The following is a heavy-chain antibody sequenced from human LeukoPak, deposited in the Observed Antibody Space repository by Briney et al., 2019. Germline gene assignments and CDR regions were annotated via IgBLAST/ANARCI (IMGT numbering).Heavy chain of an antibody. Sequence: SETLSLTCTVSAGSISSYYCSWIRQPPGKGLEWIGYIYYSGSTNYNPSLKSRVTISVDTSKNQFSLKLSSVTAADTAVDYCARDPRGCSGGSCFSIWGQGTLVTVSS. J-gene: IGHJ4*02. D-gene: IGHD2-15*01. CDR2: IYYSGST. CDR3: ARDPRGCSGGSCFSI. V-gene: IGHV4-59*01. CDR1: AGSISSYY.